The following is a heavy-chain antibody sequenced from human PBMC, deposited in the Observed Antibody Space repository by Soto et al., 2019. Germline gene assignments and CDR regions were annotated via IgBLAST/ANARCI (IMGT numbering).Heavy chain of an antibody. CDR3: ARQFRDDFWSGYYGDGMDV. V-gene: IGHV4-39*01. CDR1: GGSISSSSYY. D-gene: IGHD3-3*01. Sequence: SETLSLTCTVSGGSISSSSYYWGWIRQPPGKGLEWIGSIYYSGSTYYNPSLKSRVTISVDTSKNQFSLKLSSVTAADTAVYYCARQFRDDFWSGYYGDGMDVCGQGTTVT. J-gene: IGHJ6*02. CDR2: IYYSGST.